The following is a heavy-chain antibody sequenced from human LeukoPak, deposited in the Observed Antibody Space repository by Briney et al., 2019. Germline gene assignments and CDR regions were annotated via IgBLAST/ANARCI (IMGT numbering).Heavy chain of an antibody. CDR3: ARNPYCSGAMDV. J-gene: IGHJ6*02. D-gene: IGHD3-10*01. CDR2: MTPTSGNT. CDR1: GYTFTTYD. Sequence: AAVKVSCKASGYTFTTYDINWVRQATGQGLEWMGWMTPTSGNTGYAQKFQGRVTLTRNTSTNTAYMELSSLRSDDTAVYYCARNPYCSGAMDVWGQGTTVTVSS. V-gene: IGHV1-8*02.